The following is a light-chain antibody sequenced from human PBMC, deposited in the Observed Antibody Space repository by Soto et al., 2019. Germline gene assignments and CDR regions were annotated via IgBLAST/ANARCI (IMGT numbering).Light chain of an antibody. J-gene: IGLJ1*01. V-gene: IGLV2-14*01. CDR1: SSDVGGYNY. Sequence: QSALTQPASVSGSPGQSITISCTGTSSDVGGYNYVSWYQQHPGKVPKLMIYDVSYRPSGVSNRFSGSKSGNTASLTISGLQPEDEADYYCSSYTSSTLYVFGTGTKVTVL. CDR2: DVS. CDR3: SSYTSSTLYV.